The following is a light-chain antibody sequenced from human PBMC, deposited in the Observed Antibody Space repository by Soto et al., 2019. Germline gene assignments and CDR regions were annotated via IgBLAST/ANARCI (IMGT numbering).Light chain of an antibody. J-gene: IGLJ2*01. CDR1: SSDVGGYNY. V-gene: IGLV2-11*01. Sequence: QSVLTQPRSVSGSPGQSVTISCTGTSSDVGGYNYVSWYQQHPGKAPKLMIYDVSKRPSGVPDRFSGSKSGNTASLTISGLQAEDEADYTVVFGGGTKVTVL. CDR3: V. CDR2: DVS.